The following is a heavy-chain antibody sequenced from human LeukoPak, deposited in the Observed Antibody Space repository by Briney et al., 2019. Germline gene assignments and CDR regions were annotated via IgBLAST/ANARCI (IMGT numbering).Heavy chain of an antibody. J-gene: IGHJ4*02. D-gene: IGHD4-23*01. CDR1: GFSFSSYW. V-gene: IGHV3-7*01. CDR2: IKQDGSEK. CDR3: ARVSRGGNFDY. Sequence: PGGSLRLSCAASGFSFSSYWMSWVRQAPGKGLEWVANIKQDGSEKYYVDSVKGRFTISRDNAKNSLYLQMNSLRAKDTAVYYCARVSRGGNFDYWGQGTLVTVSS.